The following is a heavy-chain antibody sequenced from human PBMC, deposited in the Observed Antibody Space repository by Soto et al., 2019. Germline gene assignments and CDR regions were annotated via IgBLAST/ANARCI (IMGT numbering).Heavy chain of an antibody. J-gene: IGHJ3*02. D-gene: IGHD6-19*01. Sequence: GASVKVSCKVSGYTLAELSMQWVRQAPGKGLEWMGGFDPEDGETIYAQKFQGRVTMTEDTSTDTAYMELSSLRSEDTAVYYCTTGYSSGWDVFDIWGQGTMVT. CDR2: FDPEDGET. V-gene: IGHV1-24*01. CDR3: TTGYSSGWDVFDI. CDR1: GYTLAELS.